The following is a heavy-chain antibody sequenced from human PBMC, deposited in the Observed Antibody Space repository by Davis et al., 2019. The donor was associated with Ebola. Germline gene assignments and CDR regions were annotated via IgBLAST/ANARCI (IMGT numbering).Heavy chain of an antibody. Sequence: ASVKVSCKASGYTFTSYDINWVRQATGQGLEWMGWINPNSGGTNYAQKFQGRVTMTRDTSISTAYMELSRLRSDDTAVYYCARDYPSSSSLYYYYMDVWGKGTTVTVSS. D-gene: IGHD6-6*01. CDR2: INPNSGGT. CDR3: ARDYPSSSSLYYYYMDV. J-gene: IGHJ6*03. CDR1: GYTFTSYD. V-gene: IGHV1-2*02.